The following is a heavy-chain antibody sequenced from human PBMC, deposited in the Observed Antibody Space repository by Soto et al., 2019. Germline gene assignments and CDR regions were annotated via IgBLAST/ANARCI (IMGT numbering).Heavy chain of an antibody. J-gene: IGHJ5*02. CDR1: GYTFTNYG. CDR2: ISTYHGNT. D-gene: IGHD2-2*01. CDR3: VRGGVVEGPAAFQLWFDP. Sequence: AAVKVSCQASGYTFTNYGISLVRQAPAQGLAWMGWISTYHGNTDYAQQFQGRVTMTTDTSTSTAYMDLRSLRSDDTAVYCCVRGGVVEGPAAFQLWFDPWGQ. V-gene: IGHV1-18*01.